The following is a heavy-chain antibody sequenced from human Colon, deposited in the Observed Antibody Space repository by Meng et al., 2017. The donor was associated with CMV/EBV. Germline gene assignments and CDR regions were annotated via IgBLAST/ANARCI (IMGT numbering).Heavy chain of an antibody. D-gene: IGHD2-2*01. CDR2: INSNGGSI. CDR1: GFTFRTSW. Sequence: GESLKISCAASGFTFRTSWMHWVRLAPGKGLEWVSRINSNGGSITYADSVEGRFTISRDNAKNTLYLQMDNVRAEDTALYYCARDDFTTSSYDYWGQGTLVTASS. V-gene: IGHV3-74*03. J-gene: IGHJ4*02. CDR3: ARDDFTTSSYDY.